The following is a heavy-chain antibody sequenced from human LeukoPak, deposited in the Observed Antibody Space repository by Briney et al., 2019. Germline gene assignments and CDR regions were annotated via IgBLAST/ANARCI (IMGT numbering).Heavy chain of an antibody. CDR2: ISWNSGSI. Sequence: GGSLRLSCAASGFTFDDYAMHWVRQAPGKGLEWVSGISWNSGSIGYADSVKGRFTISRDNSKNTLYLQMNSLRAEDTAVYYCAKAGPYDSSGYYYDYWGQGTLVTVSS. CDR1: GFTFDDYA. CDR3: AKAGPYDSSGYYYDY. V-gene: IGHV3-9*01. D-gene: IGHD3-22*01. J-gene: IGHJ4*02.